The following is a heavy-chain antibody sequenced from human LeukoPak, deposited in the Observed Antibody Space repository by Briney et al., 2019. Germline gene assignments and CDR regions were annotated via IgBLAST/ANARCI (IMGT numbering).Heavy chain of an antibody. D-gene: IGHD3-9*01. Sequence: KASETLSLTCTVSGGSISSYYWSWIRQPPGKGLEWIGCIYYSGSTNYNPSLKSRVTISVDTSKNQFSLKLSSVTAADTAVYYCASSPSITGRYFDWQFDYWGQGTLVTVSS. CDR1: GGSISSYY. CDR2: IYYSGST. V-gene: IGHV4-59*08. J-gene: IGHJ4*02. CDR3: ASSPSITGRYFDWQFDY.